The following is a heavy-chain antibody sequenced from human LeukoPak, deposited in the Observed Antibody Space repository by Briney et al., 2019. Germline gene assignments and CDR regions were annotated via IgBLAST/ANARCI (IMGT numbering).Heavy chain of an antibody. CDR3: ARGPRQPVDRWFDP. CDR2: INHSGST. J-gene: IGHJ5*02. CDR1: GGSFTGYY. Sequence: SETLSLTCAVYGGSFTGYYWTWIRQPPGKGLEWIGEINHSGSTNYNPSLKSRVTISVDTSKNQFSLKLRSVTAADTAVYYCARGPRQPVDRWFDPWGQGTLVTVSS. V-gene: IGHV4-34*01. D-gene: IGHD6-13*01.